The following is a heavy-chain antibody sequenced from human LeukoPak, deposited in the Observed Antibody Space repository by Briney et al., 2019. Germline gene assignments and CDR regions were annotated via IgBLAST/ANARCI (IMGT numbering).Heavy chain of an antibody. Sequence: PGGSLRLSCSASGFTFSSYAMHWVRQAPGKGLEYVSAISSNGGSTYYADSVKGKFTISRDNSKNTLYLQMSSLRAEDTAVYYCVKDLYSSSWYWFDPWGQGTLVTVSS. D-gene: IGHD6-13*01. CDR2: ISSNGGST. CDR3: VKDLYSSSWYWFDP. J-gene: IGHJ5*02. CDR1: GFTFSSYA. V-gene: IGHV3-64D*06.